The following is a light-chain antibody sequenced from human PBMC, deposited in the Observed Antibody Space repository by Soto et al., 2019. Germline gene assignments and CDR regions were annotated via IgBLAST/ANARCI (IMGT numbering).Light chain of an antibody. CDR3: QQYYNTPWT. V-gene: IGKV4-1*01. Sequence: DIVMTQSPDSLAVSLGERATINCKSSQSVLYSSNNKHYLTWYQQKPGQPPKLLIYWASTRESGVPARFSGSGSGTDFTLTIRSLQAEDVAVYYCQQYYNTPWTFGQGTKVEIK. CDR1: QSVLYSSNNKHY. J-gene: IGKJ1*01. CDR2: WAS.